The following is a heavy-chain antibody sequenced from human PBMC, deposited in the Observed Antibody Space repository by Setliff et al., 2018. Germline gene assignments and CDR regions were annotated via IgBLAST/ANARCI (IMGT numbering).Heavy chain of an antibody. J-gene: IGHJ6*02. CDR1: GFTFSSYG. CDR2: IRYDGSNK. D-gene: IGHD3-22*01. CDR3: AKDRRSSSGLAVPYYYYGMDV. Sequence: GESLKISCAASGFTFSSYGMHWVRQAPGKGLEWVAFIRYDGSNKYYADSVKGRFTISRDNSKNTLYLQMNSLRAEDTAVYYCAKDRRSSSGLAVPYYYYGMDVGGQGTTVTVSS. V-gene: IGHV3-30*02.